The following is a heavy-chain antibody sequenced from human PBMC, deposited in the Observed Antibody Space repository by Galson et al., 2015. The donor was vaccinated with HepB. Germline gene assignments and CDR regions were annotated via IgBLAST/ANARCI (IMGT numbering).Heavy chain of an antibody. V-gene: IGHV1-69*02. D-gene: IGHD6-13*01. Sequence: SVKVSCKASGGTFSSYTISWVRQAPGQGLEWMGRIIPILGIANYAQKFQGRVTITADKSTSTAYMELSSLRSEDTAVYYCASAGYSSSWYDAFDIWGQGTMVTVSS. J-gene: IGHJ3*02. CDR1: GGTFSSYT. CDR3: ASAGYSSSWYDAFDI. CDR2: IIPILGIA.